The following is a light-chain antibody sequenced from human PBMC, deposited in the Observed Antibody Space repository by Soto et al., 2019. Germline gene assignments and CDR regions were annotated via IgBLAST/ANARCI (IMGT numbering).Light chain of an antibody. CDR2: DVS. Sequence: QSVLTQPASVSGSPGQSITISCTGTSSDVGGYNYVSWYQQHPGKAPKLMIYDVSNRPSGVSNRFSGSKSGNTASLTISGLQAEDEADYYCSSYTSSSTLYVFGPGTKV. CDR1: SSDVGGYNY. J-gene: IGLJ1*01. V-gene: IGLV2-14*01. CDR3: SSYTSSSTLYV.